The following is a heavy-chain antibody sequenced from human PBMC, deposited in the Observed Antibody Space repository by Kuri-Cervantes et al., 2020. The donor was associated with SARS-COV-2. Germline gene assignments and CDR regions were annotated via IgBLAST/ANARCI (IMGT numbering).Heavy chain of an antibody. CDR3: ARFDDSSYWYFDL. Sequence: GESLKISCAASGFTFSGHWIHWVRQAPGKGLVWVSRINPDGSYTNNADSVKGRFTISRDNAKNSLYLQMNSLRAEDTAVYYCARFDDSSYWYFDLWGRGTLVTVSS. J-gene: IGHJ2*01. CDR2: INPDGSYT. V-gene: IGHV3-74*01. CDR1: GFTFSGHW. D-gene: IGHD2-15*01.